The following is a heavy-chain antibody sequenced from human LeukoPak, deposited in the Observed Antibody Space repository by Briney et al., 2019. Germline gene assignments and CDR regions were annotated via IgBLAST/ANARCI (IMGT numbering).Heavy chain of an antibody. Sequence: SETLSLTCAVYGGSFSGYYWSWIRQPPGKGLEWIGEINHSGSTNYNPSLKSRVTISVDTSKNQISLKLSSVTAADTAVYYCARGRGWNYYDSSALRRWGQGTMVTVSS. J-gene: IGHJ3*01. CDR1: GGSFSGYY. V-gene: IGHV4-34*01. D-gene: IGHD3-22*01. CDR2: INHSGST. CDR3: ARGRGWNYYDSSALRR.